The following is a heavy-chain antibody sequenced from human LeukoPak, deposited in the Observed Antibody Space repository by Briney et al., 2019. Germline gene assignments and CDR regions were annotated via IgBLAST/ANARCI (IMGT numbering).Heavy chain of an antibody. CDR1: GFTFSSYE. CDR3: AGQITMVRGIIY. D-gene: IGHD3-10*01. V-gene: IGHV3-48*03. CDR2: ISSSGSTI. Sequence: GGSLRLSCAPSGFTFSSYEMNWVRQAPGKGLEWGSYISSSGSTIYYADSVKGRFTISRDNAKNSLYLQMNRLRAEDTAVYYCAGQITMVRGIIYWGQGSLVTVSS. J-gene: IGHJ4*02.